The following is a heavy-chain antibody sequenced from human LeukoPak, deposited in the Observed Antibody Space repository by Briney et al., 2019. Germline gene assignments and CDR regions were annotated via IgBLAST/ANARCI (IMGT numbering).Heavy chain of an antibody. D-gene: IGHD3-22*01. Sequence: GGSLRLSCAASGFTFSSYAMHWVRQAPGKGLEWVAVISYDGSNKYYADSVKGRFTISRDNSKNTLYLQMNSLRAEDTAVYYCARDQGMIVVALDYWGQGTLVTVSS. CDR3: ARDQGMIVVALDY. CDR2: ISYDGSNK. J-gene: IGHJ4*02. CDR1: GFTFSSYA. V-gene: IGHV3-30-3*01.